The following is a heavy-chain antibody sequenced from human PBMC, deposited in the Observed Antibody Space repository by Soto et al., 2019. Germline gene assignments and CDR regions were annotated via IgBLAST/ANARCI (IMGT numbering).Heavy chain of an antibody. CDR1: GYSFSSYW. D-gene: IGHD1-1*01. CDR2: IDPPDSYT. J-gene: IGHJ4*02. V-gene: IGHV5-10-1*01. CDR3: ATRAEDFRNDY. Sequence: PGESLKICFKGSGYSFSSYWISWVGQMPGKGLEWMGRIDPPDSYTIYIPSFQGHVTISADKSIRTAYLQWSSLKTTDTAMYYCATRAEDFRNDYWGQGTLVTVSS.